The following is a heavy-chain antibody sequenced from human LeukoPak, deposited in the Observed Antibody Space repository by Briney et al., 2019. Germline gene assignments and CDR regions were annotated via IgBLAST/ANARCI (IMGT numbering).Heavy chain of an antibody. CDR3: AREDDWNYEDY. Sequence: GGPLRLSCAASGFTFSSYWMSWVRQAPGKGREGVANIKQDGSEKYYVNSVKGRFTISRDNAKNSLYLQMNSLRAEDTAIYFCAREDDWNYEDYWGQGTLVTVSS. J-gene: IGHJ4*02. D-gene: IGHD1-7*01. V-gene: IGHV3-7*01. CDR2: IKQDGSEK. CDR1: GFTFSSYW.